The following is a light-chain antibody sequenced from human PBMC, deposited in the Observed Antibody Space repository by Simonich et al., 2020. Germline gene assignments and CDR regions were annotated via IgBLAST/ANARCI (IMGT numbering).Light chain of an antibody. CDR1: SSDVGGYNY. V-gene: IGLV2-11*01. CDR2: DVS. J-gene: IGLJ2*01. Sequence: QSALTQPRSVSGSPGQSVTISCTGTSSDVGGYNYVSWYQQHPGKAPKLMIYDVSKRPSGVPDRFSGSKSGNTASRTISGLQAEDEADYYCCSYAGSSTVVFGGGTKLTVL. CDR3: CSYAGSSTVV.